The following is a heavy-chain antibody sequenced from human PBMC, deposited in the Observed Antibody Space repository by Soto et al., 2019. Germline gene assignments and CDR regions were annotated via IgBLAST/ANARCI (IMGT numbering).Heavy chain of an antibody. CDR2: VSGYYGNT. J-gene: IGHJ4*02. CDR1: GYTFSSYG. V-gene: IGHV1-18*01. CDR3: ARGYGSGSYLDY. Sequence: GASVKVSCKASGYTFSSYGITWVRQAPGQGLEWMGWVSGYYGNTNYAQHLQGRVTMTTDTSTSTAYMELRSLRSDDTAVYYCARGYGSGSYLDYRGQGTLVTVSS. D-gene: IGHD3-10*01.